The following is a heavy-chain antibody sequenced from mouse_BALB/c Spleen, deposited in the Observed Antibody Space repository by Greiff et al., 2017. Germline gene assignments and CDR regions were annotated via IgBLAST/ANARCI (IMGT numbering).Heavy chain of an antibody. J-gene: IGHJ4*01. CDR3: ARVTTVVAKAMDY. Sequence: VQLQQSGAELVRPGTSVKVSCKASGYAFTNYLIEWVKQRPGQGLEWIGVINPGSGGTNYNEKFKGKATLTADKSSSTAYMQLSSLTSDDSAVYFCARVTTVVAKAMDYWGQGTSVTVSS. CDR1: GYAFTNYL. V-gene: IGHV1-54*01. CDR2: INPGSGGT. D-gene: IGHD1-1*01.